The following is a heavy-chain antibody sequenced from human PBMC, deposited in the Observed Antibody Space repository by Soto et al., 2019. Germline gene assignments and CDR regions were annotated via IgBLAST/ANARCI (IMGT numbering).Heavy chain of an antibody. CDR3: ARALRFLEWLPFFDC. D-gene: IGHD3-3*01. CDR1: GGSFSGYY. Sequence: SETLSLTCAVYGGSFSGYYWSWIRQPPGKGLEWIGEINHSGSTNYNPSLKSRVTISVDASKNQFSLKLSSVTAADTAVYYCARALRFLEWLPFFDCWGQGTLVTVSS. J-gene: IGHJ4*02. CDR2: INHSGST. V-gene: IGHV4-34*01.